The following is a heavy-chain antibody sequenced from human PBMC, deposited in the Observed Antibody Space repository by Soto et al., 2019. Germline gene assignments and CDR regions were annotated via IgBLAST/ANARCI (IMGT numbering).Heavy chain of an antibody. J-gene: IGHJ5*02. D-gene: IGHD1-26*01. Sequence: SETLSLTCAVSGYSISSSNWWGWIRQPPGKGLEWIGYIYYSGSTYYNPSLKSRVTMSVDTSKNQFSLKLSSVTAVDTAVYYCARKVVVGATHWFDPWGQGTLVTVSS. V-gene: IGHV4-28*01. CDR2: IYYSGST. CDR3: ARKVVVGATHWFDP. CDR1: GYSISSSNW.